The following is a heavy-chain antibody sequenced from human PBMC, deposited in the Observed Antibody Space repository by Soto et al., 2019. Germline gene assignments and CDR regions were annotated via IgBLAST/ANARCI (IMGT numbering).Heavy chain of an antibody. J-gene: IGHJ4*02. D-gene: IGHD1-26*01. CDR1: GGSISSSNHY. Sequence: PSETLSLTCTVSGGSISSSNHYWAWIRQSPGKGLERIGNIYYSEGTYYNPSLKSRLTISVDTSKNQVSLKLYSVTAADTAVYYCVSAAKWEVLFDYWGQGTLVTVSS. CDR3: VSAAKWEVLFDY. V-gene: IGHV4-39*01. CDR2: IYYSEGT.